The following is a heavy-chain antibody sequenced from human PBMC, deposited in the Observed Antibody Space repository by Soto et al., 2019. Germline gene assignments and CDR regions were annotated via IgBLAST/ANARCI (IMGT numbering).Heavy chain of an antibody. CDR2: IWYDGSNK. J-gene: IGHJ4*01. CDR3: AREAFQEPFFDY. V-gene: IGHV3-33*01. Sequence: QVQLVESGGGVVQPGRSLRLSCAASGFTFSSYGMHWVRQAPGKGLEWVAVIWYDGSNKYYADSVKGRFTISRDNSKNTLYLQMTSLRAEDTAVYYCAREAFQEPFFDYWGHGTLVTVSS. CDR1: GFTFSSYG. D-gene: IGHD1-26*01.